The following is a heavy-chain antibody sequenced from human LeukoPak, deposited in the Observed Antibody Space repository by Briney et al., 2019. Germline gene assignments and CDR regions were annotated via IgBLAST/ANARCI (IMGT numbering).Heavy chain of an antibody. CDR1: GFTFSSYG. CDR2: IWYDGSNK. CDR3: AKLYSSSSADAFDI. V-gene: IGHV3-33*06. Sequence: GGSLRLSCAASGFTFSSYGMHWVRQAPGKGLEWVAVIWYDGSNKYYADSVKGRFTISRDNSKNTLYLQMNSLRAEDTAVYYCAKLYSSSSADAFDIWGQGTMVTVSS. D-gene: IGHD6-6*01. J-gene: IGHJ3*02.